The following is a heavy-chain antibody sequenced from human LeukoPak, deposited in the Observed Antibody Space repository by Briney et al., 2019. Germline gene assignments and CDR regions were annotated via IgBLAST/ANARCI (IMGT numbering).Heavy chain of an antibody. J-gene: IGHJ6*02. CDR3: ARGGGLDV. CDR1: GFAFITYW. V-gene: IGHV3-7*03. CDR2: INHNGNVN. D-gene: IGHD3-16*01. Sequence: GGSLRLSCGASGFAFITYWMNWARQAPGKGLEWVASINHNGNVNYYVDSVKGRFTISRDNAKNSLYLQMSNLRAEDTAVYFCARGGGLDVWGQGATVTVSS.